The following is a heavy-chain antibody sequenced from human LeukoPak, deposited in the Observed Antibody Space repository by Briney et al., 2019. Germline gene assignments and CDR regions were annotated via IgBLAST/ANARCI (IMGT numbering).Heavy chain of an antibody. CDR1: GGSISSGSYY. Sequence: SETLSPTCTVSGGSISSGSYYWSWIRQPAGKGLEWIGRIYTSGSTNYNPSLKSRVTISVDTSKNQFSLKLSSVTAADTAVYYCAREAAKYYYDSSGYHPDAFDIWGQGTLVTVSS. V-gene: IGHV4-61*02. CDR2: IYTSGST. CDR3: AREAAKYYYDSSGYHPDAFDI. J-gene: IGHJ3*02. D-gene: IGHD3-22*01.